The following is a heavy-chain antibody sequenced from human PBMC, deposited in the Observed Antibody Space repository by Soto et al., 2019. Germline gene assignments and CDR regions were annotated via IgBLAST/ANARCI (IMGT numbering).Heavy chain of an antibody. D-gene: IGHD3-3*02. CDR2: ISYDGSNK. CDR1: GFTFSSYG. V-gene: IGHV3-30*18. Sequence: QVQLVESGGGVVQPGRSLRLSCAASGFTFSSYGMHWVRQAPGKGLEWVAVISYDGSNKYYADSVKGRFTISRDNXKNTLYLQMNSLRAEDTAVYYCAKVQHLGGLDFDYWGQGTLVTVSS. CDR3: AKVQHLGGLDFDY. J-gene: IGHJ4*02.